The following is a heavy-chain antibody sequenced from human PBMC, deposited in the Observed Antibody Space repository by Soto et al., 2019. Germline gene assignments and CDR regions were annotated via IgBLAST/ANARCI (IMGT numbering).Heavy chain of an antibody. J-gene: IGHJ6*03. CDR3: ARDQYVGYCSSTSCYLGYMDV. CDR2: ISAYNGNT. V-gene: IGHV1-18*01. CDR1: GYTFTSYG. Sequence: ASVKVSCKASGYTFTSYGISWVRQAPGQGLEWMGWISAYNGNTNYAQKLQGRVTMTTDTSTSTAYMELRSLRSDDTAVYYCARDQYVGYCSSTSCYLGYMDVWGKGTTVTVSS. D-gene: IGHD2-2*01.